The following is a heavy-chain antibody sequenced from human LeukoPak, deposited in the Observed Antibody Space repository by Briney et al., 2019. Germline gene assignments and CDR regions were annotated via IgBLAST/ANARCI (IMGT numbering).Heavy chain of an antibody. CDR3: ARDYGNSGGLGFHFDS. CDR1: GFTFSSYS. CDR2: ISSSSSYI. V-gene: IGHV3-21*01. J-gene: IGHJ4*02. Sequence: GGSLRLSCAASGFTFSSYSMNWVRQAPGKGLEWVSSISSSSSYIYYADSVKGRFTISRDNAKNSLYLQMNSLRAEDTAVYYCARDYGNSGGLGFHFDSWGQGTLVTVSS. D-gene: IGHD4-23*01.